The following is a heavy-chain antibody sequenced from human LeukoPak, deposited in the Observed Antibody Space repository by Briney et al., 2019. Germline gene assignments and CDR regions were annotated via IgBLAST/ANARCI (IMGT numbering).Heavy chain of an antibody. D-gene: IGHD3-22*01. Sequence: GASVKVSCGASEYTFTAYYMHWVRQAPGQGLEWMGWINPNSGGTNYAQKFQGRVTMTRDTSISTAYMELSRLRSDDTAVYYCAKCVGRVVVITTIFFVNWGQGTMVTVSS. V-gene: IGHV1-2*02. CDR3: AKCVGRVVVITTIFFVN. CDR2: INPNSGGT. CDR1: EYTFTAYY. J-gene: IGHJ3*01.